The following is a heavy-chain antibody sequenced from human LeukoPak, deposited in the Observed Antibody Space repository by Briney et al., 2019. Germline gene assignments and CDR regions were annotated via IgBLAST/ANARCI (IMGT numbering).Heavy chain of an antibody. CDR3: AKGPREWLPPISWFDP. CDR2: ITPGGDIT. Sequence: GGSLRLSCAASGVTLTTYAMTWVRQAPGKGLEWVSFITPGGDITLYADSVKGRFTISRDNAKNSLYLQMNSLRAEDTALYYCAKGPREWLPPISWFDPWGQGTLVTVSS. D-gene: IGHD3-3*01. CDR1: GVTLTTYA. J-gene: IGHJ5*02. V-gene: IGHV3-23*01.